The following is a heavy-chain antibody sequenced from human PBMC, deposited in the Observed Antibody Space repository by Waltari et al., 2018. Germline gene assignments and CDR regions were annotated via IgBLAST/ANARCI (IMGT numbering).Heavy chain of an antibody. J-gene: IGHJ4*02. CDR3: AKTSQLAPYYFDS. CDR1: GYSISSGFF. Sequence: QVQLQESGPGLVKPSETLSLTCAVSGYSISSGFFWGWIRRPPGRGLEWIVNFYHTGTTYYNPSLQSRVTISIDTSKNQFSLNLKLSSVTAADTAVYYCAKTSQLAPYYFDSWGQGTLVTVSS. CDR2: FYHTGTT. D-gene: IGHD1-7*01. V-gene: IGHV4-38-2*01.